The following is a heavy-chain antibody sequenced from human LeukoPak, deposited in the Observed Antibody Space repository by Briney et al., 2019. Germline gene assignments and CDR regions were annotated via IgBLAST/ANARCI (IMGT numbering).Heavy chain of an antibody. CDR1: GFTFDDYG. CDR2: INWNGGST. J-gene: IGHJ4*02. D-gene: IGHD3-3*01. Sequence: PGGSLRLSCAASGFTFDDYGMSWVRQAPGKGLEWVSGINWNGGSTGYADSVKGRFTISRHNAKNSLYPQMNSLRAEDTALYYCARGVRFLEWLSGFDYWGQGTLVTVSS. CDR3: ARGVRFLEWLSGFDY. V-gene: IGHV3-20*04.